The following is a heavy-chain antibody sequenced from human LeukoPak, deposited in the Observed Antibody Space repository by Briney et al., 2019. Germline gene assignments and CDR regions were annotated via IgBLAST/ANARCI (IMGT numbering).Heavy chain of an antibody. Sequence: GGSLRLSCAASGFTVNSNHMNWVRQAPGKGLEWVSVIYSSGNTYYADSVKGRFTISRDNSKNTLYLQMNSLRAEDTAVYYCARISSRDDYNLDYWGQGTLVTASS. CDR3: ARISSRDDYNLDY. V-gene: IGHV3-53*01. CDR2: IYSSGNT. J-gene: IGHJ4*02. CDR1: GFTVNSNH. D-gene: IGHD5-24*01.